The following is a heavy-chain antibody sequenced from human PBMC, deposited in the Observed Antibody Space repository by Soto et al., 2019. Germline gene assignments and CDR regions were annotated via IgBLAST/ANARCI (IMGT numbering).Heavy chain of an antibody. V-gene: IGHV3-23*01. CDR3: AKDLAACGEVFDP. CDR2: ISGSGGST. J-gene: IGHJ5*02. Sequence: GSMRLSCAASGFTFSSHALTWVRPAPGKGLEWVSAISGSGGSTYYADSVKGRFTISRDNSKNTLYLQMKSLRAEDTAVYYCAKDLAACGEVFDPWCQGTLFTVFS. D-gene: IGHD6-13*01. CDR1: GFTFSSHA.